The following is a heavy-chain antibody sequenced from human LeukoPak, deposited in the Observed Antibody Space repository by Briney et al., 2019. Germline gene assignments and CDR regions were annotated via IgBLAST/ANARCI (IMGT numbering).Heavy chain of an antibody. Sequence: PSEILSLTCIVSGYSITSGYYWSWIRQPPGKGLEWIGEINHSGSTNYNPSLKSRVTISVDTSKNQFSLKLSSVTAADTAVYYCARQPGNYYDSSGYYPRVRAFDIWGQGTMVTVSS. J-gene: IGHJ3*02. D-gene: IGHD3-22*01. V-gene: IGHV4-34*01. CDR1: GYSITSGYY. CDR2: INHSGST. CDR3: ARQPGNYYDSSGYYPRVRAFDI.